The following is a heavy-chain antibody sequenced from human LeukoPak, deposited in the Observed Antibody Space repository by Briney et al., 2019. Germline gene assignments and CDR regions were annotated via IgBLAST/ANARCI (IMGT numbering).Heavy chain of an antibody. Sequence: SETLSLTCTVSGGSISSGGYYWSWIRQHPGRGLEWIGYIYYSGSTYYNPSLKSRVTISVDTSKNQFSLKLSSVTAADTAVYYCARVKGMDDILTGFDPWGQGTLVTVSS. CDR1: GGSISSGGYY. D-gene: IGHD3-9*01. CDR3: ARVKGMDDILTGFDP. J-gene: IGHJ5*02. CDR2: IYYSGST. V-gene: IGHV4-31*03.